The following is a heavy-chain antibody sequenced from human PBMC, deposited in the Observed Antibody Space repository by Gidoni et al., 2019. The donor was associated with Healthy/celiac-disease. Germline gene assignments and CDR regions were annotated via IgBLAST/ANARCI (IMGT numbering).Heavy chain of an antibody. D-gene: IGHD3-22*01. CDR2: INPNSGGT. Sequence: QVQLVQSGAEVKKPGASVKVSCKASGYTFTGYYMHWVRQAPGQGLEWMGRINPNSGGTNYAQKFQGRVTMTRDTSISTAYMELSRLRSDDTAVYYCARVPALYDSSGYFLIFDYWGQGTLVTVSS. V-gene: IGHV1-2*06. CDR1: GYTFTGYY. J-gene: IGHJ4*02. CDR3: ARVPALYDSSGYFLIFDY.